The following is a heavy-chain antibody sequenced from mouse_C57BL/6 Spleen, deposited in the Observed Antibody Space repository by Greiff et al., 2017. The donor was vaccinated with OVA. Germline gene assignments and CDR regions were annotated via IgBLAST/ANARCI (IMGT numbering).Heavy chain of an antibody. CDR1: GFNIKDDY. V-gene: IGHV14-4*01. D-gene: IGHD2-2*01. CDR2: IDPENGDT. CDR3: TPSYGSPMDY. Sequence: EVQLQESGAELVRPGASVKLSCTASGFNIKDDYMHWVKQRPEQGLEWIGWIDPENGDTEYASKFQGKATITADTSSNTAYLQLSSLTSEDTAVYYCTPSYGSPMDYWGQGTSVTVSS. J-gene: IGHJ4*01.